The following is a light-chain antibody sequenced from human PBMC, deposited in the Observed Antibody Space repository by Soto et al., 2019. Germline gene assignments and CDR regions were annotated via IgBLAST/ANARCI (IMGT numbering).Light chain of an antibody. CDR1: QSISRN. CDR3: QQSYSTPYT. Sequence: DIQMTQSPYSLSASVGDRVIISCRASQSISRNLNWYQQIPGKAPKFLIYAASSLQSGVPSRFSGSGSGTDFTLTISSLQPEDFATYYCQQSYSTPYTFGQGTKVDIK. V-gene: IGKV1-39*01. CDR2: AAS. J-gene: IGKJ2*01.